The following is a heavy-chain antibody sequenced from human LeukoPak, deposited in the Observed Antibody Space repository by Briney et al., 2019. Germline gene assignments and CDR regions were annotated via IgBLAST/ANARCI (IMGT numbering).Heavy chain of an antibody. CDR3: SGPPSY. CDR1: GFTFTNYA. D-gene: IGHD6-6*01. V-gene: IGHV3-23*01. J-gene: IGHJ1*01. Sequence: GGSLRLSCAASGFTFTNYAMTWVRQAPGKGLEWVSTISGSGGSTYYADSVKGRFTISRDNSKNAVYLQMNSLRAEDTAVYYCSGPPSYWGQGTLVTVSS. CDR2: ISGSGGST.